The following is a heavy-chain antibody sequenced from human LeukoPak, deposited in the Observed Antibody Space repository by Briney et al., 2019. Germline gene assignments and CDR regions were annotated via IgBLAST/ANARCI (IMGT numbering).Heavy chain of an antibody. CDR1: GNYW. CDR2: INSDGSWT. Sequence: GGSLRLSCAASGNYWMHWVRQAPGKGLVWVSHINSDGSWTSYADSVKGRFTISKDNAKNSLYLQMNSLRAEDTAVYYCARDLPSPYYYDSSGYYTFDYWGQGTLVTVSS. D-gene: IGHD3-22*01. J-gene: IGHJ4*02. CDR3: ARDLPSPYYYDSSGYYTFDY. V-gene: IGHV3-74*01.